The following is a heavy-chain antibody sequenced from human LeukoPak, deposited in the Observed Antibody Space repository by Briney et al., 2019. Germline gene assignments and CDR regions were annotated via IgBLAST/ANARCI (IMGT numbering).Heavy chain of an antibody. D-gene: IGHD6-19*01. Sequence: GGSLRLSCAVSGFTFSNFWMSWVRQAPGKGLEWVANIKQDGSEKYYVDSVKGRFTISRDNAMNSLYLQMNSLRAEDTAVYYCVRDNSGWFDPWGQGTLVTVSS. J-gene: IGHJ5*02. V-gene: IGHV3-7*03. CDR2: IKQDGSEK. CDR3: VRDNSGWFDP. CDR1: GFTFSNFW.